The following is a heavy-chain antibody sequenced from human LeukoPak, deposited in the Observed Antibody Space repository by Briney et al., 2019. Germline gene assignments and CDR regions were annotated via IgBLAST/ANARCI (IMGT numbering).Heavy chain of an antibody. CDR1: GFTFSSYA. Sequence: PGRSLRLSCAASGFTFSSYAMSWVRQAPGKGLEWVSAISGSGGSTYYADSVKGRFTISRDNSKNTLYLQMNSLRAEDTAVYYCAKEGEYSYGGTYYFDYWGQGTLVTVSS. CDR3: AKEGEYSYGGTYYFDY. V-gene: IGHV3-23*01. D-gene: IGHD5-18*01. CDR2: ISGSGGST. J-gene: IGHJ4*02.